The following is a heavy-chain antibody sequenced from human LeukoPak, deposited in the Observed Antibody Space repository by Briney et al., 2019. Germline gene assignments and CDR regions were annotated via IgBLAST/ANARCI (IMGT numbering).Heavy chain of an antibody. Sequence: GESLKISCSGSGYGFSTYWIGWVRRMPGKGLEWMGIIYPGDSDTRYSPSFQGQVTISADKSISTAYLQWSSLKASDTGMYYCARFLFLSDILTGYYPYYFDHWGQGTLVTVSS. V-gene: IGHV5-51*01. J-gene: IGHJ4*02. CDR1: GYGFSTYW. CDR3: ARFLFLSDILTGYYPYYFDH. D-gene: IGHD3-9*01. CDR2: IYPGDSDT.